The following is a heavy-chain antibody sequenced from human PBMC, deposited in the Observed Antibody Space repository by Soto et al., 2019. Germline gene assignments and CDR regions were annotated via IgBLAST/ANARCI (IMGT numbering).Heavy chain of an antibody. D-gene: IGHD6-19*01. Sequence: PGGSLRLSCAASGFTFSSYAMSWVRQAPGKGLEWVSAISGSGGSTYYADSVKGRFTISRDNSKNTLYLQMNSLRAEDTAVYYCAKTRIAVAGYPLSGREVYFQHWGQGTLVTVSS. CDR2: ISGSGGST. V-gene: IGHV3-23*01. CDR1: GFTFSSYA. CDR3: AKTRIAVAGYPLSGREVYFQH. J-gene: IGHJ1*01.